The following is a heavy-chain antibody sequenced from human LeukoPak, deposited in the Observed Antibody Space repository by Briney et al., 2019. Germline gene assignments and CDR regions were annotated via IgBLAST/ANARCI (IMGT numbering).Heavy chain of an antibody. D-gene: IGHD3-22*01. CDR2: INWNGGST. V-gene: IGHV3-20*01. CDR3: ARGDSSGYYFDY. J-gene: IGHJ4*02. Sequence: GGSLRLSCAASGFTFDDYGMSWVRQAPGKGLEWVSGINWNGGSTGYADSVKGRFTISRDNAKNSLYLQMNSLRAEGTALYHCARGDSSGYYFDYWGQGTLVTVSS. CDR1: GFTFDDYG.